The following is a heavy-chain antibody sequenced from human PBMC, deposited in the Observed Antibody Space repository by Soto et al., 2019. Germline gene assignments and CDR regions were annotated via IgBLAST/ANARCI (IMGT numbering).Heavy chain of an antibody. CDR3: TSYSSSSRNGMDV. V-gene: IGHV3-73*01. CDR2: IRSKANSYAT. D-gene: IGHD6-13*01. CDR1: GFTFSGSA. J-gene: IGHJ6*02. Sequence: EVQLVESGGGLVQPGGSLKLSCEASGFTFSGSAMHWVRQASGKGLEWVGRIRSKANSYATVYAESVKGRFTISRDDSKDTAYLHMNSLKTEDAAVYYCTSYSSSSRNGMDVWGQGTTVTVSS.